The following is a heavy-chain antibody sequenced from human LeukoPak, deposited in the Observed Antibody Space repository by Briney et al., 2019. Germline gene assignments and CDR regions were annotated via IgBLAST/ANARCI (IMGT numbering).Heavy chain of an antibody. CDR2: IYPGDSDT. J-gene: IGHJ5*02. CDR1: GYSFTSYW. Sequence: RRGESLKISCKGSGYSFTSYWIGWVRQMPGKGLEWMGIIYPGDSDTRYSPSFQGQVTISADKSISTAYLQWSSLKASDTAMYYCARRVGATTVYNWFDPWGQGTLVTVSS. D-gene: IGHD1-26*01. CDR3: ARRVGATTVYNWFDP. V-gene: IGHV5-51*01.